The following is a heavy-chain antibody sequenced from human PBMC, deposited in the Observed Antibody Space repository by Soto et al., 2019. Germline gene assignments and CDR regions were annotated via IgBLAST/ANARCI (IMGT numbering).Heavy chain of an antibody. CDR2: ISGSGGST. V-gene: IGHV3-23*01. D-gene: IGHD3-22*01. Sequence: GGSLRLSCAASGFTFSSYAMSWVRQAPGKGLEWVSAISGSGGSTYYADSVKGRFTVSRDNSKSTLYLQMNSLRAEDTAVYYCAKVRHSNYYDSSGYYDAFDIWGQGTMVTVS. CDR3: AKVRHSNYYDSSGYYDAFDI. J-gene: IGHJ3*02. CDR1: GFTFSSYA.